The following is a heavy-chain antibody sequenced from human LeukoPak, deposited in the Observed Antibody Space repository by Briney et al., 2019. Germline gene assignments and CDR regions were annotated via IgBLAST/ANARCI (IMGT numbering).Heavy chain of an antibody. CDR3: ARNRMTDLDY. D-gene: IGHD1-14*01. Sequence: GGSLRLSCAASGFTFSSSAMNWVRQAPGKGLQWVSAISGSGGSTYYADSVKGRFTISRDNAKNTLYLQMNSLRAEDTAVYYCARNRMTDLDYWGQGTLVTVSS. V-gene: IGHV3-23*01. CDR2: ISGSGGST. J-gene: IGHJ4*02. CDR1: GFTFSSSA.